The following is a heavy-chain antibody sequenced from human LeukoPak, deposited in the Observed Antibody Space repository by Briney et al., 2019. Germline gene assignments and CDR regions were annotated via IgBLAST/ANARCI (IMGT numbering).Heavy chain of an antibody. Sequence: SETLSLTCTVSGGSISSYYWSWIRQPPGKGLEWIGYIHYSGTTNYNPPLKSRVTISVDTSKNQFSLKLSSVTAADTAVYYCARKRGYGLYYYYYMDVWGKGTTVTISS. D-gene: IGHD5-18*01. CDR3: ARKRGYGLYYYYYMDV. V-gene: IGHV4-59*12. J-gene: IGHJ6*03. CDR1: GGSISSYY. CDR2: IHYSGTT.